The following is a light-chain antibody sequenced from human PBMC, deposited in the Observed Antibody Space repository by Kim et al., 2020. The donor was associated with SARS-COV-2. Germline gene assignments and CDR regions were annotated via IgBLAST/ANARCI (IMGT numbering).Light chain of an antibody. CDR2: GKN. Sequence: SSELTQDPAVSVAMGQTVRITCQGDSLRSYYASWYQQKPGQAPILVIYGKNNRPSGIPDRFSGSSSGYPASLTITGAQAEDEADYYCNSRDSSGNRGVFGGGTQLTVL. J-gene: IGLJ3*02. V-gene: IGLV3-19*01. CDR1: SLRSYY. CDR3: NSRDSSGNRGV.